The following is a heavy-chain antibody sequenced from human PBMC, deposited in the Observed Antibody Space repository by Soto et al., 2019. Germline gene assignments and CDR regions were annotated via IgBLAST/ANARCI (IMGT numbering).Heavy chain of an antibody. CDR2: IYYSGST. CDR1: GGSISSGGYY. Sequence: PSETLSLTCTVSGGSISSGGYYWGWIRQHPGKGLEWIGYIYYSGSTYYNPSLKSRVTISVDTSKNQFPLKLSSVTAADTAVYYCARSPPPFTIFGVVVPYYFDYWGQGTLVTVSS. CDR3: ARSPPPFTIFGVVVPYYFDY. D-gene: IGHD3-3*01. V-gene: IGHV4-31*03. J-gene: IGHJ4*02.